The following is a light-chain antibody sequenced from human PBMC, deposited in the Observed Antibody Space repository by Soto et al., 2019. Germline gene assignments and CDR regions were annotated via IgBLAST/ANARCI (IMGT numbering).Light chain of an antibody. CDR3: QQYYTWPVT. J-gene: IGKJ4*01. Sequence: EMVMTQSPATLSVSPGERATLSCRASQSVSSYLAWYQQKPGQAPRLLISGASTGATAIPARFSGSGSGTEFTLTINSLQSEDSAVYYCQQYYTWPVTFGGGTKVDIK. V-gene: IGKV3-15*01. CDR2: GAS. CDR1: QSVSSY.